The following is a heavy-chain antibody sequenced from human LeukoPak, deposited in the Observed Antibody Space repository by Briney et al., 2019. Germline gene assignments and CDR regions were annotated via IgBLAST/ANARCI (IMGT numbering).Heavy chain of an antibody. Sequence: ASVKVSCKASGYTFTGYYMHWVRQAPGQGLEWMGRINSNSGDTNYAQKFQGRVTMTRDTSISTAYMELIRLRSDDTAVYYCASHDNPDDYYYYYMDVWGKGTTVTVSS. CDR2: INSNSGDT. CDR1: GYTFTGYY. CDR3: ASHDNPDDYYYYYMDV. J-gene: IGHJ6*03. V-gene: IGHV1-2*06. D-gene: IGHD3-9*01.